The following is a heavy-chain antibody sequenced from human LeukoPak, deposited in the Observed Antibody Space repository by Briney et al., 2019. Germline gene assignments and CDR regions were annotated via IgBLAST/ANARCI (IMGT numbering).Heavy chain of an antibody. CDR3: ARDGVVTMELDS. J-gene: IGHJ4*02. CDR1: GESISNSRHY. D-gene: IGHD3-3*01. Sequence: PSETLSLTCTVSGESISNSRHYWSWIRQPAWKGLEWIGRIYPSGNTNYNPSLKSRLTISLDTSKNQFSLNLKSVTAADTAMYYCARDGVVTMELDSWGQGTLVTVSS. V-gene: IGHV4-61*02. CDR2: IYPSGNT.